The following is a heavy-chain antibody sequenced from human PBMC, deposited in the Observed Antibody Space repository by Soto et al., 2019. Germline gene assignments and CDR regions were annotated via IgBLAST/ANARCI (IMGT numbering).Heavy chain of an antibody. V-gene: IGHV1-8*01. D-gene: IGHD5-18*01. CDR3: ARGLVVIRWLQLWKQCSDCCWFDP. CDR1: GYTFTSYD. Sequence: QVQLVQSGAEVKKPGASVKVSCKASGYTFTSYDINCVRHATVQGLEWMGWMNPNSGNTGYAQKLQGRVTMTRNTSIRTAYMEVSSLRSVDTAVYYGARGLVVIRWLQLWKQCSDCCWFDPWGQGTLVTVSS. J-gene: IGHJ5*02. CDR2: MNPNSGNT.